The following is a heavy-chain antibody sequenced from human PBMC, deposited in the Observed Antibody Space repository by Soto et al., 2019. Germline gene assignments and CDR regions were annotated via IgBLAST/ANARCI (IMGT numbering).Heavy chain of an antibody. Sequence: SQTLSLTCAISGDSVSSKSAAWNWIRQSPSRGLEWLGRTYYRSKWYNDYAVSVKSRITINPDTSKSQFSLQLNSVTPEDPAVYFCARVPNPFRLKIGYEDAFVFWGQGTMVT. CDR3: ARVPNPFRLKIGYEDAFVF. D-gene: IGHD5-12*01. J-gene: IGHJ3*01. V-gene: IGHV6-1*01. CDR1: GDSVSSKSAA. CDR2: TYYRSKWYN.